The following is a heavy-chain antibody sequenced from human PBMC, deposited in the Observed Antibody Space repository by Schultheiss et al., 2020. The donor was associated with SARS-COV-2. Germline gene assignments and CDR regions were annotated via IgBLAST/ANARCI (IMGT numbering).Heavy chain of an antibody. Sequence: GGSLRLSCAASGFTFSSYAMSWVRQAPGKGLEYVSAISSNGGSTYYADSVKGRFTISRDNSKNTLYLQMNSLRAEDTAVYYCAREPYGGTYYFDYWGQGTLVTVSS. J-gene: IGHJ4*02. D-gene: IGHD1-1*01. V-gene: IGHV3-23*01. CDR1: GFTFSSYA. CDR2: ISSNGGST. CDR3: AREPYGGTYYFDY.